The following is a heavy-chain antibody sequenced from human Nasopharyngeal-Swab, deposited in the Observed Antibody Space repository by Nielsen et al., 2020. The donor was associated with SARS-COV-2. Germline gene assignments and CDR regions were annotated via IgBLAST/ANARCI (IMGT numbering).Heavy chain of an antibody. CDR2: IRSKAYGGTT. CDR1: GFTFGDYA. D-gene: IGHD3-9*01. CDR3: AKAGWGGRYFDWHKS. Sequence: GESLKISCTASGFTFGDYAMSWFRQAPGKGLEWVGFIRSKAYGGTTEYAASVKGRFTISRDDSKSIAYLQMNSLKTEDTAVYYCAKAGWGGRYFDWHKSWGQGTLVTVSS. J-gene: IGHJ5*02. V-gene: IGHV3-49*03.